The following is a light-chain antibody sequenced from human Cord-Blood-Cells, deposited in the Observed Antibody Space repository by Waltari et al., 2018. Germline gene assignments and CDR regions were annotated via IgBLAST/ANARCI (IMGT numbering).Light chain of an antibody. J-gene: IGLJ3*02. CDR1: SSDVVGYNY. Sequence: QSALTQPPSASGSPGQSITISCTGTSSDVVGYNYVSWDQQHQGKAHILNIYEVSKLPSGVLVSLSGSKSGNTASLTVSGIQSEDEADYSCSSYAGSNNWVFGGGTKLT. V-gene: IGLV2-8*01. CDR3: SSYAGSNNWV. CDR2: EVS.